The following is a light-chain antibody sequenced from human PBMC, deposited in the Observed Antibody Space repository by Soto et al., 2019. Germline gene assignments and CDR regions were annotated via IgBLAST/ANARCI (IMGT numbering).Light chain of an antibody. CDR2: ENN. CDR3: QSYDSSLSGYV. V-gene: IGLV1-40*01. Sequence: QPVVTQPPSVSEAPGQRVTISCTGSSSNIGAGYEAHWYQQVPGTAPKLLIYENNNRPSGVPDRFSGSKSGTSASLAITGLQAEDEAEYYCQSYDSSLSGYVFGTGTKLTVL. J-gene: IGLJ1*01. CDR1: SSNIGAGYE.